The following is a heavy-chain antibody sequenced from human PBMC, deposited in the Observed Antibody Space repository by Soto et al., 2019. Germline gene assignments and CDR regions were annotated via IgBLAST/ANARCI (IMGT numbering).Heavy chain of an antibody. Sequence: QVTLKESGPVLVKPTETLTLTCTVSGFSLSNARMGVSWIRQPPGKALEWLAHIFSNDEKSYSTSLKSRLTTAKDTSITQVVLTMTNMDPEDTATNYRARITHRAIFGVFIDGNLDYWGQGTQVTVSP. CDR1: GFSLSNARMG. V-gene: IGHV2-26*01. CDR3: ARITHRAIFGVFIDGNLDY. CDR2: IFSNDEK. D-gene: IGHD3-3*01. J-gene: IGHJ4*02.